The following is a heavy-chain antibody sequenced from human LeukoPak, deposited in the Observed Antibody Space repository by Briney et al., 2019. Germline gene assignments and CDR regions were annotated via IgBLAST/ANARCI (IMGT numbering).Heavy chain of an antibody. Sequence: GGSLRLSCAASGFTSSSYAMHWVRQAPGKGLEWVAVISYDGSNKYYADSVKGRFTISRDNSKNTLYLQMNSLRAEDTAVYYCARDRRSPQLWLVGGNWFDPWGQGTLVTVSS. V-gene: IGHV3-30-3*01. CDR2: ISYDGSNK. J-gene: IGHJ5*02. CDR1: GFTSSSYA. D-gene: IGHD5-18*01. CDR3: ARDRRSPQLWLVGGNWFDP.